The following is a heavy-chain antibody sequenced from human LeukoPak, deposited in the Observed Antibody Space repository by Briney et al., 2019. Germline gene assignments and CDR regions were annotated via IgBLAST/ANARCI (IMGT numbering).Heavy chain of an antibody. V-gene: IGHV4-34*01. J-gene: IGHJ3*02. CDR1: GGSFSGYY. Sequence: SETLSLTCAVYGGSFSGYYWSWIRQPPGKGLEWIGEINHSGSTNYNPSLKSRVTISVDTSKNQFSLKLSSVTAADTAVYYCARGGFDFWSGYRYPDAFDIWGQGTMVTVSS. CDR2: INHSGST. D-gene: IGHD3-3*01. CDR3: ARGGFDFWSGYRYPDAFDI.